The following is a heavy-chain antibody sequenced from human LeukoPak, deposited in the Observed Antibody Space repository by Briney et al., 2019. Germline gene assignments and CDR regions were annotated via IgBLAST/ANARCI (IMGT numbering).Heavy chain of an antibody. D-gene: IGHD6-19*01. CDR3: VRDIGWYRFDY. V-gene: IGHV3-7*03. CDR2: IKPDGSET. J-gene: IGHJ4*02. Sequence: GGSLRLSCAASGFSFGSFWMTWVRQAPGKGLEWVAHIKPDGSETKYVDSVKGRFTVSRDNAKNSLFLLMNSLGVEDTAVYYCVRDIGWYRFDYWGRGTLVTVSS. CDR1: GFSFGSFW.